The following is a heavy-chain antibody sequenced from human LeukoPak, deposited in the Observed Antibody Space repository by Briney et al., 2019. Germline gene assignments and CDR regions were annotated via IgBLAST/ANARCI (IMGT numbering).Heavy chain of an antibody. D-gene: IGHD3-22*01. J-gene: IGHJ4*02. CDR1: GGSISSGDYY. Sequence: SETLPLTCTVSGGSISSGDYYWSWIRQPPGKGLEWIGYIYYSGSTNYNPSLKSRVTISVDTSKNQFSLKLSSVTAADTAVYYCARQPYYYDSSGYWYFDYWGQGTLVTVSS. CDR2: IYYSGST. CDR3: ARQPYYYDSSGYWYFDY. V-gene: IGHV4-61*08.